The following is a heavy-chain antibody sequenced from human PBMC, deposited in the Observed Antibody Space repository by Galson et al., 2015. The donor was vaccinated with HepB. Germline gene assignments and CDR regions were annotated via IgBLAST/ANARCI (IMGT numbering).Heavy chain of an antibody. CDR1: GFTFSSYA. CDR3: ARARAPGVPAANQNWFDP. Sequence: SLRLSCAASGFTFSSYAMHWVRQAPGKGLEWVSSISSSSSYIYYADSVKGRFTISRDNAKNSLYLQMNSLRAEDTAVYYCARARAPGVPAANQNWFDPWGQGTLVTVSS. D-gene: IGHD2-2*01. V-gene: IGHV3-21*01. CDR2: ISSSSSYI. J-gene: IGHJ5*02.